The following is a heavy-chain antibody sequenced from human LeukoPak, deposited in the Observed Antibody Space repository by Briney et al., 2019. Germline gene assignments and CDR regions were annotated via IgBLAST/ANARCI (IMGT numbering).Heavy chain of an antibody. V-gene: IGHV3-21*01. CDR1: GFTFNTYN. J-gene: IGHJ4*02. Sequence: GGSLRLSCAASGFTFNTYNMNWVRQAPGKGLEWVSSISSSSSYIYYADSVKGRFTISRDNAKNSLYLQMNSLRAEDTAVYYCARPGPTFGGVITYFDYWGQGTLVTVSS. CDR3: ARPGPTFGGVITYFDY. D-gene: IGHD3-16*02. CDR2: ISSSSSYI.